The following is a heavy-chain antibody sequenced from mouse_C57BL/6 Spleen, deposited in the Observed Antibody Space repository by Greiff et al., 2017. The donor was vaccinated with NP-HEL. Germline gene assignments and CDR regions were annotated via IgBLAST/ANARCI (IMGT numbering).Heavy chain of an antibody. Sequence: QVQLKQPGAELVRPGSSVKLSCKASGYTFTSYWMHWVKQRPIQGLEWIGNIDPSDSETHYNQKFKDKATLTVDKSSSTAYMQLSSLTSEDSAVYYCARRLLYGSYWYFDVWGTGTTVTVSS. CDR2: IDPSDSET. V-gene: IGHV1-52*01. CDR1: GYTFTSYW. J-gene: IGHJ1*03. CDR3: ARRLLYGSYWYFDV. D-gene: IGHD1-1*01.